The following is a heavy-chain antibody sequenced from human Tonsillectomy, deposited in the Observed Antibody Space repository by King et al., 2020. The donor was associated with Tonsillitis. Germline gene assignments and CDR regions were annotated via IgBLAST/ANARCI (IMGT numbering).Heavy chain of an antibody. V-gene: IGHV3-7*03. CDR2: IKEDGSEK. D-gene: IGHD3-3*01. CDR1: GFPFSSFW. J-gene: IGHJ6*03. Sequence: QLVQSGGGLVQPGGSLRLSCAASGFPFSSFWMTWVRQAPGKGLEWVASIKEDGSEKYFVDSVKGRFTISRDNAKNSLYLQMNSLRAEDTAVYFCASFFGVVIIGNFYMDVWGYGTTVTVSS. CDR3: ASFFGVVIIGNFYMDV.